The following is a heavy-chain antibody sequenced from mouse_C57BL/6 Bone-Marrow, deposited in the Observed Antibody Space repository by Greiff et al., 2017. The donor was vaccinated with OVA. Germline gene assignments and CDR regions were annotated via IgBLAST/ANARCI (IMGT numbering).Heavy chain of an antibody. Sequence: EVKLVESGGGLVQPGGSLKLSCAASGFTFSDYYMYWVRQTPEKRLEWVAYISNGGGSTYYPDTVKGRFTISRDNAKNTLYLQMSRLKSEDTAMYYCARDSTMVTNWYFDVWGTGTTVTVSS. J-gene: IGHJ1*03. CDR2: ISNGGGST. CDR3: ARDSTMVTNWYFDV. D-gene: IGHD2-1*01. V-gene: IGHV5-12*01. CDR1: GFTFSDYY.